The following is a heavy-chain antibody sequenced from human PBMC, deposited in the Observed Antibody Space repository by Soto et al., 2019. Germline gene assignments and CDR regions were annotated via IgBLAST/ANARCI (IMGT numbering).Heavy chain of an antibody. J-gene: IGHJ3*02. CDR1: GFTFSSYA. V-gene: IGHV3-64*01. D-gene: IGHD1-1*01. CDR3: GTTYAFDI. CDR2: ISSNGGST. Sequence: GGSLRLSCAASGFTFSSYAMHWVRQAPGKGLEYVSAISSNGGSTYYANSVKGRFTISRDNSKNTLYLQMGSLRAEDMAVYYCGTTYAFDIWGQGTMVTVSS.